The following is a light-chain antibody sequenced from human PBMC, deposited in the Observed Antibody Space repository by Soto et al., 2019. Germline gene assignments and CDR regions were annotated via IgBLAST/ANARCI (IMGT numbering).Light chain of an antibody. CDR1: ESIRTW. Sequence: DIQMTQSPSTLSASVGDRVTITCRASESIRTWLAWYQQKPGKAPKLLIYKASTLKSGVPSRFSGSGSETEFTLTISSLQPDDFATYYCQHYNSYSEAFGQGTKVDI. J-gene: IGKJ1*01. V-gene: IGKV1-5*03. CDR2: KAS. CDR3: QHYNSYSEA.